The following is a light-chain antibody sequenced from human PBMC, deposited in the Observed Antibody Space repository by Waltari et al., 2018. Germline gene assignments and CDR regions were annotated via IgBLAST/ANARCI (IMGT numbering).Light chain of an antibody. CDR1: GGRSNDI. CDR3: QTGGHGTWV. J-gene: IGLJ3*02. Sequence: QLVLTQSPSASASLGASVKLTCTLSGGRSNDIIASHQQQTEKGPRFLMKVDSDGSHSRGDEIPDRFSGSSSGAERYLIISSLQSEDEADYYCQTGGHGTWVFGGGTKLTVL. V-gene: IGLV4-69*01. CDR2: VDSDGSH.